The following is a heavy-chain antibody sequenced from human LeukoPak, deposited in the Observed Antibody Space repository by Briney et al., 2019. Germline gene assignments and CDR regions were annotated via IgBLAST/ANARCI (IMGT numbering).Heavy chain of an antibody. D-gene: IGHD1-1*01. CDR1: GFTFDDYA. Sequence: GGSLRLSCAASGFTFDDYAMHWVRQAPGKGPEWVSLISWDGSTTSYADSVKGRFTISRDNSKDSLYLQMSSLRAEDTALYYCAKKANGLYFDFWGQGTLVTVSS. J-gene: IGHJ4*02. V-gene: IGHV3-43D*03. CDR2: ISWDGSTT. CDR3: AKKANGLYFDF.